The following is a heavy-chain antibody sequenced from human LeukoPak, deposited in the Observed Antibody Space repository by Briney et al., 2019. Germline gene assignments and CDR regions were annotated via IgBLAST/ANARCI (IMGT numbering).Heavy chain of an antibody. D-gene: IGHD3-3*01. V-gene: IGHV1-69*13. J-gene: IGHJ2*01. Sequence: EASVKVSCTASGGTFSSYAISWVRQAPGQGLEWVGGIIPIFGTANYAQKFQGRVTITADESTSTAYMELSSLRSEDTAVYYCARAVSNDFWSGPGSYFDLWGRGTLVTVSS. CDR2: IIPIFGTA. CDR3: ARAVSNDFWSGPGSYFDL. CDR1: GGTFSSYA.